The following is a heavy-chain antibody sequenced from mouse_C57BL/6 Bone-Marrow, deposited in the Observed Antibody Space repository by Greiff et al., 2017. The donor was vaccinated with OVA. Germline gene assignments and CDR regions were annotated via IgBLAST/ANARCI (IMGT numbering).Heavy chain of an antibody. CDR1: GFTFSSYG. Sequence: DVMLVESGGDLVKPGGSLKLSCAASGFTFSSYGMSWVRQTPDKRLEWVATISSGGSYTYYPDSVKGRFTISRDNAKNTLYLQMSSLKSEDTAMYYCARGSFDYWGQGTTLTVSS. CDR3: ARGSFDY. CDR2: ISSGGSYT. V-gene: IGHV5-6*02. J-gene: IGHJ2*01.